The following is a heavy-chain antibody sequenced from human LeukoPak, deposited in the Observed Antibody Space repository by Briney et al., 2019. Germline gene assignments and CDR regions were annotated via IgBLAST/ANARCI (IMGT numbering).Heavy chain of an antibody. CDR1: GGSISSSSYY. CDR3: AREDAHGVYSGYELNFDY. V-gene: IGHV4-39*07. J-gene: IGHJ4*02. Sequence: SETLSLTCTVSGGSISSSSYYWGWTRQPPGKGLEWIGSIDYSGSTYYNPSLKSRVTISVHTSKNQFSLKLSSVTAADTAVYYCAREDAHGVYSGYELNFDYWGQGTLVTVSS. CDR2: IDYSGST. D-gene: IGHD5-12*01.